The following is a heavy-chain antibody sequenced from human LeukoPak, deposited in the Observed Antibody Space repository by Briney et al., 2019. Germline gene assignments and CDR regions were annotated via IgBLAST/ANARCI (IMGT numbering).Heavy chain of an antibody. CDR2: IIPIFGTA. D-gene: IGHD1-26*01. J-gene: IGHJ4*02. CDR3: ARESGSYHGNDY. Sequence: SVKVSCKASGGTFSSYAISWVRQAPGQGLEWMGGIIPIFGTANYAQKFQGRVTITADESTSTAYMELSSLRSEDTAVYYCARESGSYHGNDYWGQGTLVTVSS. CDR1: GGTFSSYA. V-gene: IGHV1-69*13.